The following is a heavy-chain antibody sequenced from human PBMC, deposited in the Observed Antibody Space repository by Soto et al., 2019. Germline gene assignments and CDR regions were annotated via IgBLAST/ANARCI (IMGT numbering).Heavy chain of an antibody. Sequence: SVKVSCKASGGTFSSYAISWVRQAPGQGLEWMGGIIPIFGTANYAQKFQGRVTITADESKSTAYMELSSLRSEDTAVYYCASARLWSGYYSGNYYYYGMDVWGQGTTVTVSS. CDR3: ASARLWSGYYSGNYYYYGMDV. J-gene: IGHJ6*02. CDR1: GGTFSSYA. CDR2: IIPIFGTA. D-gene: IGHD3-3*01. V-gene: IGHV1-69*13.